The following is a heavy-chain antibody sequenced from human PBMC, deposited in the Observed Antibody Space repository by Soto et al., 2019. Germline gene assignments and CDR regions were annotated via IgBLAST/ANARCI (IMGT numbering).Heavy chain of an antibody. V-gene: IGHV4-4*07. J-gene: IGHJ5*02. D-gene: IGHD6-13*01. CDR3: VASLAASGLNWLDP. CDR1: GGSISEKY. Sequence: SETLSLTCIVSGGSISEKYWNWVRQPPGKGLEWIGLIFANGHTDYNPSLKSRVTMSVDASKNQFSLRLTSMAAADTAVYYCVASLAASGLNWLDPWGRGTLVTVS. CDR2: IFANGHT.